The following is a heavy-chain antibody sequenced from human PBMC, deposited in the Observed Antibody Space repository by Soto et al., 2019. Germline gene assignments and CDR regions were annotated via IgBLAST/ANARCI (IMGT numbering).Heavy chain of an antibody. CDR1: AFTLSSYS. V-gene: IGHV3-48*02. Sequence: EVQLVESGGGLVQPGESLRLSCAASAFTLSSYSMNWVRRAPGQGLEWISHISSDSSAIYYADSVDGRFTISRDNAKNSLYLQMHSLRDEDTAVYYCARDLDYYDAGSPDAFDIWGQGTMVTVSS. J-gene: IGHJ3*02. D-gene: IGHD3-10*01. CDR2: ISSDSSAI. CDR3: ARDLDYYDAGSPDAFDI.